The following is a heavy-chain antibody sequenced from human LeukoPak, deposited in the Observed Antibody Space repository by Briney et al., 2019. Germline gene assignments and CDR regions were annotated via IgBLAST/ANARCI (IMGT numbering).Heavy chain of an antibody. J-gene: IGHJ2*01. CDR3: SREGDYGDYGRLWYFDL. CDR2: INPNSGGT. CDR1: GYTFTGYF. D-gene: IGHD4-17*01. V-gene: IGHV1-2*02. Sequence: ASVKVSCKTSGYTFTGYFMHWVRQAPRQGLEWMGWINPNSGGTNFAQKFQGRVTMTRDTSISTAYMELTRLRSDDTAMYYCSREGDYGDYGRLWYFDLWGRGTLVTVSS.